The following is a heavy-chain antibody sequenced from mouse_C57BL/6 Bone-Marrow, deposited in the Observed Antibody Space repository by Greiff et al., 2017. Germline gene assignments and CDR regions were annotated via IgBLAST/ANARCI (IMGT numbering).Heavy chain of an antibody. CDR3: VRHDYGIPYFDV. D-gene: IGHD2-1*01. J-gene: IGHJ1*03. CDR2: IRSKSNNYAT. Sequence: GGGLVQPKGSLKLSCAASGFSFNTYAMNWVRQAPGKGLEWVARIRSKSNNYATYYADSVKDRFTISRDDSESMLYLQMNNLKTEDTAMYYCVRHDYGIPYFDVWGTGTTVTVSS. V-gene: IGHV10-1*01. CDR1: GFSFNTYA.